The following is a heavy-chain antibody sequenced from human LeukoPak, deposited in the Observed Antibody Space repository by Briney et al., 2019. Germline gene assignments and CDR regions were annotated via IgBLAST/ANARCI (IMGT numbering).Heavy chain of an antibody. J-gene: IGHJ6*02. CDR3: ARQAGTLSISGYGMDV. V-gene: IGHV5-51*01. CDR1: GYSFTSYW. D-gene: IGHD1-7*01. CDR2: IYPGDSDT. Sequence: SGESLKISCKGSGYSFTSYWIGWVRQMPGKGLEWMGIIYPGDSDTRYSPSFQGQVTISADKSISTAYLQWSSLKASDTVMYYCARQAGTLSISGYGMDVWGQGTTVTVSS.